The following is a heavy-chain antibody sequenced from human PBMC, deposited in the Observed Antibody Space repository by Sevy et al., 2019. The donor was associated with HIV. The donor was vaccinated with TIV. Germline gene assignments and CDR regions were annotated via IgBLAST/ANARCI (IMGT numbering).Heavy chain of an antibody. D-gene: IGHD3-3*01. CDR1: GYTFTSYG. V-gene: IGHV1-18*04. J-gene: IGHJ3*02. CDR2: ISAYNGNT. CDR3: AEDLRITIFGVGGGHDAFDI. Sequence: ASVKVSCKASGYTFTSYGISWVRQAPGQGLEWMGWISAYNGNTNYAQKLQGRVTMTTDTSTSTAYMELRSLRSDDTAVYYCAEDLRITIFGVGGGHDAFDIWGQGTMVTVSS.